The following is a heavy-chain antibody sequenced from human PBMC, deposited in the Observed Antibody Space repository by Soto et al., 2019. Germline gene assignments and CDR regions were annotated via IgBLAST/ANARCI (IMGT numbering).Heavy chain of an antibody. CDR3: ARGSVGPTTDFDY. J-gene: IGHJ4*02. D-gene: IGHD1-26*01. CDR2: INPNGGGR. Sequence: QVQLVQSGAEVKQPGASVKVSCKASGYTFTGFHIHWVRQAPGQGLEWMGWINPNGGGRNYAQKFQGWVTMTRDTSISTAYMDLSRLKSDDTAVYYCARGSVGPTTDFDYWGQGTLVTVSS. V-gene: IGHV1-2*04. CDR1: GYTFTGFH.